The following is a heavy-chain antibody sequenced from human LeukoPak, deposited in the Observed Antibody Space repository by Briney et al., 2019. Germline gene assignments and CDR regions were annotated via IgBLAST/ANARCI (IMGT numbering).Heavy chain of an antibody. Sequence: GGSLRLSCAASGFTFSDYYMSWIRQAPGKGLEWVSYISSSGSTIYYADSVKGRFTISRDNSKNTLHLQMDSLRPEDTAVYFCAKESIAGATTHVFDIWGRGTLVTVSS. CDR3: AKESIAGATTHVFDI. CDR2: ISSSGSTI. J-gene: IGHJ2*01. CDR1: GFTFSDYY. V-gene: IGHV3-11*01. D-gene: IGHD1-26*01.